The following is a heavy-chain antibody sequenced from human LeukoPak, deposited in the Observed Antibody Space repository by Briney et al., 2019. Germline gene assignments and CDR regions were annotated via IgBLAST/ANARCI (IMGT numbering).Heavy chain of an antibody. J-gene: IGHJ4*02. CDR2: IYYSGST. D-gene: IGHD2-2*01. CDR3: AREGTRGGYQHTYYFDY. V-gene: IGHV4-31*03. CDR1: GGSISSGGYY. Sequence: PSQTLSLTRTVSGGSISSGGYYWSWIRQHPGKGLEWIGYIYYSGSTYYNPSLKSRVTISVDTSKNQFSLKLSSVTAADTAVYYCAREGTRGGYQHTYYFDYWGQGTLVTVSS.